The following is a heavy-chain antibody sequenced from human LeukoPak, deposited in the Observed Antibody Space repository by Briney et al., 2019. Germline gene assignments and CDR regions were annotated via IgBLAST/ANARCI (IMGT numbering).Heavy chain of an antibody. D-gene: IGHD6-13*01. CDR2: IYTSGST. CDR1: GGSISSYY. CDR3: ARESSSSWAVDY. J-gene: IGHJ4*02. V-gene: IGHV4-4*07. Sequence: SETLSLTCTVSGGSISSYYWSWIRQPAGKGLEWIGRIYTSGSTNYNPSLKSRVTMSVDTSKNQFSLKLSSVTAADTDVYYCARESSSSWAVDYWGQGTLVTVSS.